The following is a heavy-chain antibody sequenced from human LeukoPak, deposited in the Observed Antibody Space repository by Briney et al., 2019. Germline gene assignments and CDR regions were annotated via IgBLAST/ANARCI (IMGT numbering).Heavy chain of an antibody. Sequence: ASVKVSCKASGYTFTGYYIHWVRQAPGQGPEWVGCINPNNGATNYAQKFHGRVTMTTDTSTNTAYVELTSLRSDDTAVYYCARALGDDGYQEKWGQGTLVTVSS. J-gene: IGHJ4*02. V-gene: IGHV1-2*02. CDR2: INPNNGAT. CDR3: ARALGDDGYQEK. CDR1: GYTFTGYY. D-gene: IGHD5-24*01.